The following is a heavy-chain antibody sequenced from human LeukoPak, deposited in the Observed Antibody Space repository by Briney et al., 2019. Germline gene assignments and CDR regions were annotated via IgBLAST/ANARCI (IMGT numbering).Heavy chain of an antibody. CDR1: GFTVSSNY. D-gene: IGHD2-21*02. CDR3: ARVVGTPDYYFDY. V-gene: IGHV3-53*01. Sequence: GGSLRLSCAASGFTVSSNYMSWVRLAPGKGLEWVSVIYSGFGTYYADSVKGRFTISRDNSKNTLYLQMNSLRAEDTAVYYCARVVGTPDYYFDYWGQGTLVTVSS. CDR2: IYSGFGT. J-gene: IGHJ4*02.